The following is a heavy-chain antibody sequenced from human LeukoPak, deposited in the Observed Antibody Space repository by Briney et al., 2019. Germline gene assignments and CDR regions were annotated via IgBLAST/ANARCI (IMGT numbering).Heavy chain of an antibody. V-gene: IGHV3-43*02. CDR3: AKDIFCSSTSCLYDAFDI. J-gene: IGHJ3*02. CDR2: ISSSGGST. CDR1: GFTFRNYA. D-gene: IGHD2-2*01. Sequence: GGSLRLSCAGSGFTFRNYAMSWVRQAPGKGLEWVSVISSSGGSTYYADSVKGRFTISRDNSKNSLYLQMNSLRTEDTALYYCAKDIFCSSTSCLYDAFDIWGQGTMVTVSS.